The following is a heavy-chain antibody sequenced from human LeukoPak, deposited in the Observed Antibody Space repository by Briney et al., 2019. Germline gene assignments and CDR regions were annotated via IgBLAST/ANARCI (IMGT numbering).Heavy chain of an antibody. Sequence: ASVKVSCKASGYTFTGYYMHWVRQAPGQGLEWMGWINPNSGGTNYAQKFQGRVTMTRDTSISTAYMELSRLRSDDTAVYYCARDGEWSDPYFDYCGQGTLVTVSS. CDR1: GYTFTGYY. V-gene: IGHV1-2*02. J-gene: IGHJ4*02. D-gene: IGHD3-3*01. CDR3: ARDGEWSDPYFDY. CDR2: INPNSGGT.